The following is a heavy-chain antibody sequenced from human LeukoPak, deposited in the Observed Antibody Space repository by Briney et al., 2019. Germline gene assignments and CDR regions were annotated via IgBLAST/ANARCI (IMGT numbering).Heavy chain of an antibody. CDR2: ISAYNGNT. CDR3: AMRYYYGSGSTYAFDI. Sequence: ASVKVSCKASGYTFTSYGISWVRQAPGQGLEWMGWISAYNGNTNYAQKLQGRVTMTRNTSISTAYMELSSLRSEDTAVYYCAMRYYYGSGSTYAFDIWGQGTMVTVSS. V-gene: IGHV1-18*01. J-gene: IGHJ3*02. D-gene: IGHD3-10*01. CDR1: GYTFTSYG.